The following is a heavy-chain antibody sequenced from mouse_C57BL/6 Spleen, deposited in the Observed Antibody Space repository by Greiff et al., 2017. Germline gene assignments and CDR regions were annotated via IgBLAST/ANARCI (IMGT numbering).Heavy chain of an antibody. V-gene: IGHV5-4*01. J-gene: IGHJ3*01. CDR1: GFTFSSYA. CDR3: ASLDSSGSFAY. CDR2: ISDGGSYT. D-gene: IGHD3-2*02. Sequence: EVQGVESGGGLVKPGGSLKLSCAASGFTFSSYAMSWVRQTPEKRLEWVATISDGGSYTYYPDNVKGRFTISRDNAKNNLYLQMSHLKSEDTAMYYCASLDSSGSFAYWGQGTLVTVSA.